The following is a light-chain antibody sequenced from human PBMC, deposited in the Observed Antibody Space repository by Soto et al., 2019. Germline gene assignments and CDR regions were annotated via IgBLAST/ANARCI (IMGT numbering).Light chain of an antibody. CDR2: GVS. CDR3: QQYNPPLT. Sequence: EIVLTQSPGTLSLSPGERATLSCRASQSVSNNYFSWYQQKTCQAPRLLIYGVSSRATGIPDRFSGSGSGTDFTLTVSRLEPEDFAVYFCQQYNPPLTFGGGTKVEI. CDR1: QSVSNNY. J-gene: IGKJ4*01. V-gene: IGKV3-20*01.